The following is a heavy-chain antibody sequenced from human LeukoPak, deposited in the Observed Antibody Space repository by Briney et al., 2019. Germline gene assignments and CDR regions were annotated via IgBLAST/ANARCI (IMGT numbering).Heavy chain of an antibody. V-gene: IGHV4-59*01. J-gene: IGHJ4*02. CDR2: IYYSGGT. Sequence: SETLSLTCTVSGGSISSYYWSWIRQPPGKGLEWIGYIYYSGGTNYNPSLKSRVTISVDTSKNQFSLKLSSVTAADTAVYYCARDAVGDYFDYWGQGTLVTVSS. D-gene: IGHD1-26*01. CDR3: ARDAVGDYFDY. CDR1: GGSISSYY.